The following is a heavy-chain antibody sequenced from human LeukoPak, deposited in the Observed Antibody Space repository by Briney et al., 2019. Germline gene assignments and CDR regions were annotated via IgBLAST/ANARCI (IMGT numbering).Heavy chain of an antibody. V-gene: IGHV4-59*08. CDR2: IYYSGNT. J-gene: IGHJ3*02. CDR1: GGSISSYY. D-gene: IGHD3-10*01. CDR3: ARGWGRWFGGHDAFDI. Sequence: PSETLSLTCTVSGGSISSYYWSWIRQPPGKGLEWIGYIYYSGNTNYNPSLKSRVTMSVDTSKNQFSLKLSSVTAADTAVYYCARGWGRWFGGHDAFDIWGQGTMVTVSS.